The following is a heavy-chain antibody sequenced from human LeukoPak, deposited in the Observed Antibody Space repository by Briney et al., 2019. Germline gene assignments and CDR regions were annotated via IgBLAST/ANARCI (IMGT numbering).Heavy chain of an antibody. J-gene: IGHJ6*03. CDR1: GYTFTGYY. CDR2: MNPKSGGT. V-gene: IGHV1-2*02. Sequence: ASVKVSCKASGYTFTGYYVHWVRQAPGQGLEWMGWMNPKSGGTNYAQKFEARVTMNRDTSISTAYMELSRLRFDDTAVYYCARRRLWGPKHYYYMDVWGKGTTVTVSS. D-gene: IGHD1-26*01. CDR3: ARRRLWGPKHYYYMDV.